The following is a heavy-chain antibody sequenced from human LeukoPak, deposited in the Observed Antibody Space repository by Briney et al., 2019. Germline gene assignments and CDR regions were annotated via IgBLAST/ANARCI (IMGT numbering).Heavy chain of an antibody. CDR1: GYTFTSYY. J-gene: IGHJ5*02. V-gene: IGHV1-46*01. CDR3: ARDNSVGDYAWWFDP. D-gene: IGHD1-26*01. CDR2: ITPSGGST. Sequence: GASVKVSCKASGYTFTSYYMHWVRQAPGQGLEWLGLITPSGGSTWYAQKFQGRVTMTRDMSTGTDYMELSSLRSEDTAVYYCARDNSVGDYAWWFDPWGQGTLVTVSS.